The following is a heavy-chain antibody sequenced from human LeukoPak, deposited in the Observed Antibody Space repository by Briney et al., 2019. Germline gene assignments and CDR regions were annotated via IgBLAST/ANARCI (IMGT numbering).Heavy chain of an antibody. J-gene: IGHJ4*02. D-gene: IGHD5-24*01. CDR1: GGSISSGDYY. Sequence: SQTLSLTCTVSGGSISSGDYYWSWIRQPPGKGLXWIGYIYYSGSTYYNPSLKSRVTISVDTSKNQFSLKLSSVTAADTAVYYCATSGRDGYNLDYWGQGTLVTVSS. CDR2: IYYSGST. CDR3: ATSGRDGYNLDY. V-gene: IGHV4-30-4*01.